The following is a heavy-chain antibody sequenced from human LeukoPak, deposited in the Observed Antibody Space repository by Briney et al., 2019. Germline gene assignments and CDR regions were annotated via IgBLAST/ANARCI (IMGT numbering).Heavy chain of an antibody. D-gene: IGHD5-18*01. CDR3: ARLDTAMQPRGYFDY. J-gene: IGHJ4*02. Sequence: GESLKISCKGSGYSFTSYWIGWVRQMPGKGLEWMGIIYPGDSDTRYSPSFQGQVTISADKSISTAYLQWSSLKASDTAMYYCARLDTAMQPRGYFDYWGQGTLVTVSS. CDR1: GYSFTSYW. V-gene: IGHV5-51*01. CDR2: IYPGDSDT.